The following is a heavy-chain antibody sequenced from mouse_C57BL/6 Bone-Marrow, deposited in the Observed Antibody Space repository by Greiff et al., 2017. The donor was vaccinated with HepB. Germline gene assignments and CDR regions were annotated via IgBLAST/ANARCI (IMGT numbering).Heavy chain of an antibody. CDR2: IDPSGSYT. CDR3: ASWLLPLFDY. V-gene: IGHV1-50*01. J-gene: IGHJ2*01. Sequence: VQLQQPGAELVKPGASVKLSCKASGYTFTSYWMQWVNQRPGQGLEWIGEIDPSGSYTNYNQNVKGKATLTVDKSSSTAYMHLSSLTSEDSAVYYCASWLLPLFDYWGQGTTLTVSS. D-gene: IGHD2-3*01. CDR1: GYTFTSYW.